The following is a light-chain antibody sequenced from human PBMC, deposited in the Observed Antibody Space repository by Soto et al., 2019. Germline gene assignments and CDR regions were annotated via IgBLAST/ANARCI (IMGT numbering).Light chain of an antibody. CDR2: DAS. Sequence: EFLLTQSPGTLSLSPGERATLSCRASQTVRNNYLAWYQQKPGQAPRLLIYDASSRATGIPDRLSGGGSGTDFTLTIRRLEPEDFAVYYCQQYGSSGTFGQGTKVDIK. CDR3: QQYGSSGT. J-gene: IGKJ1*01. V-gene: IGKV3-20*01. CDR1: QTVRNNY.